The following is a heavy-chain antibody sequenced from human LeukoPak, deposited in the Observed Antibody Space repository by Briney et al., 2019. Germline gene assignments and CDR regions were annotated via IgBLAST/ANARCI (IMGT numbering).Heavy chain of an antibody. CDR3: ARVRTRYCSGGSCYYNYGYYYGMDV. Sequence: SETLSLTCAVYGGSFSGYYWSWICQPPGKGLEWIGEINHSGSTNYNPSLKSRVTISVDTSKNQFSLKLSSVTAADTAVYYCARVRTRYCSGGSCYYNYGYYYGMDVWGQGTTVTVSS. CDR1: GGSFSGYY. CDR2: INHSGST. J-gene: IGHJ6*02. V-gene: IGHV4-34*01. D-gene: IGHD2-15*01.